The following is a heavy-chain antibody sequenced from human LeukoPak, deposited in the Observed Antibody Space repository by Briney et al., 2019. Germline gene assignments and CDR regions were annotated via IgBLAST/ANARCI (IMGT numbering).Heavy chain of an antibody. CDR3: ARVSRGRPFDY. Sequence: SETLSLTCTVSGGSISSYYWSWIRQPPGKGLEWIGYIYYSGTTSYNPSLKSRITISIDTSKNQFSLKLNSVTAADTAVYYCARVSRGRPFDYWGQGTLVTVSS. J-gene: IGHJ4*02. D-gene: IGHD3-10*01. CDR2: IYYSGTT. V-gene: IGHV4-59*01. CDR1: GGSISSYY.